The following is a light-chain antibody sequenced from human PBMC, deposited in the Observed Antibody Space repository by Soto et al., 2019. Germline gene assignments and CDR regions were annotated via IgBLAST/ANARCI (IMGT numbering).Light chain of an antibody. CDR3: QQYYSLWT. CDR2: WAS. J-gene: IGKJ1*01. CDR1: QSVLYSSNNKNY. V-gene: IGKV4-1*01. Sequence: DIVMTQSPDSLAVSLGERATINCKSSQSVLYSSNNKNYLAWYQQKPGQPPKLLIYWASTRESGVPDRFSGSGSGTDFTLTISSLQAEDGAVYYCQQYYSLWTFGQGTKVEIK.